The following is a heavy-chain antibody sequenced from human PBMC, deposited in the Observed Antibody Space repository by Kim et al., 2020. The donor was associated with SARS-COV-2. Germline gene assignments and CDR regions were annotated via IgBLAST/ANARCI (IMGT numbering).Heavy chain of an antibody. CDR1: GFIFSTYA. CDR2: INSSGGST. Sequence: GGSLRLSCAASGFIFSTYAMSWVRQAPGKGLEWVSGINSSGGSTYYADSVKGRFTISRDNSKNTLFLQMNSLRAEDTALYYCAKDHHWLVLFGLDVWGQGTTVTVS. V-gene: IGHV3-23*01. J-gene: IGHJ6*02. D-gene: IGHD6-19*01. CDR3: AKDHHWLVLFGLDV.